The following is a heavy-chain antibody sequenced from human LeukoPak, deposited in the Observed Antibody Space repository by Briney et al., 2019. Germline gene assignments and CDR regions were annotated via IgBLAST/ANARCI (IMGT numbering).Heavy chain of an antibody. V-gene: IGHV3-7*01. CDR2: IKKDGSEK. Sequence: PGGSLRLSCAASGFTFSDYWMSWVRQAPGKGLEWVANIKKDGSEKYYVDSVKGRFTISRDNAKNSLYLQMNSLRAEDTAVYYCASNRTFDYWGQGTLVTVSS. J-gene: IGHJ4*02. CDR1: GFTFSDYW. CDR3: ASNRTFDY.